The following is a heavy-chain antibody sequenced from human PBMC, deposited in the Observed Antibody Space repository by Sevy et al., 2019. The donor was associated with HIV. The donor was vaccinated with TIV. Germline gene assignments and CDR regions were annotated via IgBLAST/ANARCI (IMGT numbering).Heavy chain of an antibody. CDR2: IFQSGAT. V-gene: IGHV4-30-2*01. D-gene: IGHD6-13*01. Sequence: PSETLSLTCAVSGGSINSGGYSWSWIRQPPGKGLEWIGYIFQSGATYYIPSLQSRVSISVDMSKNQFSLNLRSVTAADTAVYYCARGRVGDSSSWYGAFDVWGQGTMVTVSS. CDR1: GGSINSGGYS. CDR3: ARGRVGDSSSWYGAFDV. J-gene: IGHJ3*01.